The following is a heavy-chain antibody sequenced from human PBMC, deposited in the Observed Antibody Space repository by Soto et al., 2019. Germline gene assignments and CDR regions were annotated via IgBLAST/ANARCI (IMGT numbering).Heavy chain of an antibody. CDR3: TRDVGCEISGYIVEC. Sequence: SLRLSCTASGFTFGDYAMSWFRQAPGKGLEWVSFIRSKASDGTTEYAASMRGRCTISRDDSKIIAYLQMNSLKTEDTAVYYCTRDVGCEISGYIVECWGQGT. V-gene: IGHV3-49*03. J-gene: IGHJ4*02. CDR2: IRSKASDGTT. D-gene: IGHD3-22*01. CDR1: GFTFGDYA.